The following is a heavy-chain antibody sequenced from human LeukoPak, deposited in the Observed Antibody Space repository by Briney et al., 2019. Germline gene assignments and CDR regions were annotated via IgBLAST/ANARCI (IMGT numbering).Heavy chain of an antibody. D-gene: IGHD4-17*01. Sequence: SETLSLTCTVSGGSISSYYWSWIRQPPGKGLEWIGYIYYSGSTNYNPSLKSRVTISVDTSKNQFSLKLSSVTAADTAVYYCASFGDSRSYFDYWGQGTLITVSS. J-gene: IGHJ4*02. CDR2: IYYSGST. V-gene: IGHV4-59*01. CDR3: ASFGDSRSYFDY. CDR1: GGSISSYY.